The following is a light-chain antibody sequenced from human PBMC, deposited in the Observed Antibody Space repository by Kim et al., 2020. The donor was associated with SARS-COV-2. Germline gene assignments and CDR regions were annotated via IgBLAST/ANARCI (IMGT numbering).Light chain of an antibody. CDR3: LRHYNTPPYT. Sequence: TINCESSQSVLYSSNNKNYLDWYQQKPGQPPKLLIYWASTRASGVPDRFNGSGSGTDFTLTISSLQTEDVAVYYCLRHYNTPPYTFGQGTKVDIK. CDR2: WAS. V-gene: IGKV4-1*01. J-gene: IGKJ2*01. CDR1: QSVLYSSNNKNY.